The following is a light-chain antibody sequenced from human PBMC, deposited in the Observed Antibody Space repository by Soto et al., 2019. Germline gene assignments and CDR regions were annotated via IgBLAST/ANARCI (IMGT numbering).Light chain of an antibody. CDR1: QSISSW. CDR2: TAS. V-gene: IGKV1-5*03. Sequence: DIQKTQSPSTLSASVGDRVTITCRASQSISSWLAWYQQKPGTAPKLLIYTASTLESGVPSRFSGSGSGTESTLTISSLQPDDFATYYCQQYNSYPWTFGQGTKVEIK. CDR3: QQYNSYPWT. J-gene: IGKJ1*01.